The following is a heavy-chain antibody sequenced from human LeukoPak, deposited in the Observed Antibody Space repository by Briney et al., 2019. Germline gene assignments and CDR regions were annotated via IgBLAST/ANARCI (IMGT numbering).Heavy chain of an antibody. D-gene: IGHD5-18*01. V-gene: IGHV3-53*04. CDR2: IYSGGST. Sequence: GGSLRLSCAASGFTVSSNYMSWVRQAPGKGLEWVSVIYSGGSTYYADSVKGRFTISRHNFKNTLYLQMNSLRAEDTAVYYCARAGYSYGPIDYWGQGTLVTVSS. CDR3: ARAGYSYGPIDY. J-gene: IGHJ4*02. CDR1: GFTVSSNY.